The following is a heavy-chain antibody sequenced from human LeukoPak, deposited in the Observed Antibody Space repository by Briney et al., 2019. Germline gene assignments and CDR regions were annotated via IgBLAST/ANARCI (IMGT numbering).Heavy chain of an antibody. CDR3: ARARAGGGSYYSYYYYYSMDV. D-gene: IGHD1-26*01. CDR2: ISAYNGNT. Sequence: ASVKVSCKASGYTFTSYGISWVRQAPGQGLEWMGWISAYNGNTNYAQKLQGRVTMTTDTSTSTAYMELRSLRSDDTAVYYCARARAGGGSYYSYYYYYSMDVWGQGTTVTVSS. V-gene: IGHV1-18*01. J-gene: IGHJ6*02. CDR1: GYTFTSYG.